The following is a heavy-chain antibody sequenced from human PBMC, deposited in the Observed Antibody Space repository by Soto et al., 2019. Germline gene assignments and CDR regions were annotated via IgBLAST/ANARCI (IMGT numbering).Heavy chain of an antibody. Sequence: QVQLVQSGPEVKKPGASVKVSCKGSGYTFSNYGVTWVRQAPGQGLERLGWVSAYNRNTDYAQKFEDRATMTIDTSTNTACLELGGLTPDDTAVYYCARERRWEPLLYWGQGTL. CDR1: GYTFSNYG. D-gene: IGHD1-26*01. V-gene: IGHV1-18*01. J-gene: IGHJ4*02. CDR2: VSAYNRNT. CDR3: ARERRWEPLLY.